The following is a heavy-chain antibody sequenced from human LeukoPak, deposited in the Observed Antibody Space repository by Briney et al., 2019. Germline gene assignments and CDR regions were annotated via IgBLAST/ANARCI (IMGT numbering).Heavy chain of an antibody. Sequence: GASVKVSCMASGYTFTRYYMHWVRQAAGQGLEWMGRINPNCGSTNTAQKFQGRVTMTRDTYISTAYIELSRLRSDDTAVYYCARDLVGATNEVDYWGQGTLVTVSS. CDR3: ARDLVGATNEVDY. J-gene: IGHJ4*02. CDR2: INPNCGST. D-gene: IGHD1-26*01. CDR1: GYTFTRYY. V-gene: IGHV1-2*06.